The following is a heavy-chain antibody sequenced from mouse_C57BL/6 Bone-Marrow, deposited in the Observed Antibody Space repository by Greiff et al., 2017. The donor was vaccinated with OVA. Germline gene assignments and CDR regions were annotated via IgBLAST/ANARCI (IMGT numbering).Heavy chain of an antibody. J-gene: IGHJ2*01. Sequence: QVQLKQPGAELVRPGTSVKLSCKASGYTFTSYWMHWVKQRPGQGLEWIGVIDPSDSYTNYNQKFKGKATLTVDTSSSTAYMQLSSLTSEDSAVYYCARTLRHYFDYWGQGTTLTVSS. CDR2: IDPSDSYT. D-gene: IGHD1-2*01. V-gene: IGHV1-59*01. CDR3: ARTLRHYFDY. CDR1: GYTFTSYW.